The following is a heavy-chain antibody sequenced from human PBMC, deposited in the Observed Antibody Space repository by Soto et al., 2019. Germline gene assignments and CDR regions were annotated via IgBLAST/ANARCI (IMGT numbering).Heavy chain of an antibody. V-gene: IGHV1-69*13. Sequence: ASVKVSCKASGGTFISYAISWVRQAPGQGLEWMGGIIPIFGTANYAQKFQGRVTITADESTSTAYMELSSLRSEDTAVYYCARSGQLHYYYYGMDVWGQGTTVTVSS. J-gene: IGHJ6*02. CDR2: IIPIFGTA. D-gene: IGHD5-18*01. CDR1: GGTFISYA. CDR3: ARSGQLHYYYYGMDV.